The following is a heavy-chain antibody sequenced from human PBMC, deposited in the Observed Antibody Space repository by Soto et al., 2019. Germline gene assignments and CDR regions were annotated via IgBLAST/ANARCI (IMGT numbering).Heavy chain of an antibody. Sequence: QVQLVQPGAEVMKPGASMKVSCKASGDTFSRHYVHWVRQAPGQGLEWMGRIKPSNDDTTYAQEFQGRVTMTRDTSTNTVYMDLSSLRSDDTAVYYCATRVKGDFDGWGQGTTVVVS. D-gene: IGHD3-3*01. J-gene: IGHJ6*01. V-gene: IGHV1-46*03. CDR2: IKPSNDDT. CDR3: ATRVKGDFDG. CDR1: GDTFSRHY.